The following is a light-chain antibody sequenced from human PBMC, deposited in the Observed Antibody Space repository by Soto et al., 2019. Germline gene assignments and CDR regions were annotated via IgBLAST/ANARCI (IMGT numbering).Light chain of an antibody. CDR3: SSYTGSSTV. CDR1: SSDVGGYNY. J-gene: IGLJ2*01. CDR2: EVS. Sequence: QSALTQPASVSGSPGQSITISCTGTSSDVGGYNYVSWYQQHPGKAPKLMIYEVSNRPSGVSNRFSGSKSGNTASLTISGLQAEDEGDYYCSSYTGSSTVFGGGTKVTVL. V-gene: IGLV2-14*01.